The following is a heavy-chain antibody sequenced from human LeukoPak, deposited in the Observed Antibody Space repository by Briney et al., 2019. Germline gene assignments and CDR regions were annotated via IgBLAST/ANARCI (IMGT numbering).Heavy chain of an antibody. CDR2: ISYDGSNK. CDR3: ARDQLLEYYDSSGYYDY. D-gene: IGHD3-22*01. V-gene: IGHV3-30*19. CDR1: GFSFSSYG. J-gene: IGHJ4*02. Sequence: GRSLRLSCAASGFSFSSYGMHWVRQAPGKGLEWVAVISYDGSNKYYADSVKGRFTISRDNSKNTLYLQMNSLRAEHTAVYYCARDQLLEYYDSSGYYDYWGQGTLVTVSS.